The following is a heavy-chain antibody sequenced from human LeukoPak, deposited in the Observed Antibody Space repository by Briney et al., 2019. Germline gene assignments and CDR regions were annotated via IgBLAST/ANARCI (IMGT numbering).Heavy chain of an antibody. Sequence: SETLSLTCTVSGGSIRSSYYYWGWIRQPPGKGLEWIGSIYDSGSTYYNPSLKSRVTISVDASKNQFSLKLSSVTAADTAVYYCARATRGGVVIIHGMDVWGQGTTVTVSS. CDR1: GGSIRSSYYY. V-gene: IGHV4-39*07. J-gene: IGHJ6*02. CDR2: IYDSGST. CDR3: ARATRGGVVIIHGMDV. D-gene: IGHD3-3*01.